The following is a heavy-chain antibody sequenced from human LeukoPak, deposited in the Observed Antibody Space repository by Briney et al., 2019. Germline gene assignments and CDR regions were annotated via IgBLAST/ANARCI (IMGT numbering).Heavy chain of an antibody. CDR1: GFPFSSYA. CDR2: ISDSGGST. V-gene: IGHV3-64D*09. Sequence: GGSLRLSCSASGFPFSSYAMHWVRQAPGKGLEYVSAISDSGGSTYYADSVKGRFTISRDNSKNTLYLQMSSLRAEDTAVYFCVRGYSFGPYGMDVWGEGTTVTVSS. J-gene: IGHJ6*02. CDR3: VRGYSFGPYGMDV. D-gene: IGHD2-15*01.